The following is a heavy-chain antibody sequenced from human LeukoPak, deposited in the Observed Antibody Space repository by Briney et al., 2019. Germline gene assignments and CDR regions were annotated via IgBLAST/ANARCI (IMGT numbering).Heavy chain of an antibody. V-gene: IGHV3-15*01. Sequence: GGSLRLSCAASGFTFSNAWMSWVRQAPGKGLKWVGRIKSKTDGGTTDYAAPVKGRFTISRDDSKNTLYLQMNSLKTEDTAVYYCTAARGCSSTSCLPYYYYYMDVWGKGTTVTVSS. D-gene: IGHD2-2*01. CDR1: GFTFSNAW. J-gene: IGHJ6*03. CDR2: IKSKTDGGTT. CDR3: TAARGCSSTSCLPYYYYYMDV.